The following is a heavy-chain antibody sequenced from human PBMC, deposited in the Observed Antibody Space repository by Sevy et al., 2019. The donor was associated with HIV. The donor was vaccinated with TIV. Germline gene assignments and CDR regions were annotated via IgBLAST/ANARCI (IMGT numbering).Heavy chain of an antibody. CDR3: ARERRARGTYSSSWYDPTGVDAFDI. CDR2: ISYDGSNK. V-gene: IGHV3-30-3*01. Sequence: GGSLRLSCAASGFTFSSYAMHWVRQAPGKGLEWVAVISYDGSNKYYADSVKGRFTISRDNSKNTLYLQMNSLRAEDTAVYYCARERRARGTYSSSWYDPTGVDAFDIWGQGKMVTVSS. D-gene: IGHD6-13*01. CDR1: GFTFSSYA. J-gene: IGHJ3*02.